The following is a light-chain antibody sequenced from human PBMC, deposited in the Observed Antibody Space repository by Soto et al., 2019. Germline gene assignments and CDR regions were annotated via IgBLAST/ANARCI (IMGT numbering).Light chain of an antibody. CDR1: SSDVGTYDF. CDR2: DVS. V-gene: IGLV2-11*01. J-gene: IGLJ1*01. CDR3: CLDAVTIYV. Sequence: QSSLTQPRSVSGSPGQSVTISCTGTSSDVGTYDFVSWYQQHPGKAPRLMIFDVSERPSGVPDRFSGSKSGNTASLTISGLQAEDEADYYCCLDAVTIYVLGNGTKVTV.